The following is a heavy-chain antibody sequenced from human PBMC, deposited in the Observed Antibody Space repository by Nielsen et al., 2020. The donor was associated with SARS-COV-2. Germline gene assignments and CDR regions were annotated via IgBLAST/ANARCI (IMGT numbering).Heavy chain of an antibody. CDR2: IDGGRSRT. V-gene: IGHV3-23*03. D-gene: IGHD2-15*01. CDR1: GFTLSTYA. Sequence: GESLKISCAASGFTLSTYAMSWVRQAPGKGLEWVSVIDGGRSRTYYADSVKGRFTISSDTSKNTLYLQMNSLRAEDTAVYYCAKQAGPYCSGGSCYLGYFDYWGQGTLVTVSS. J-gene: IGHJ4*02. CDR3: AKQAGPYCSGGSCYLGYFDY.